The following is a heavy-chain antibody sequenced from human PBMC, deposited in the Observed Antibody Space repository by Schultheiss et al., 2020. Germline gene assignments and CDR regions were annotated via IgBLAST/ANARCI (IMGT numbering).Heavy chain of an antibody. J-gene: IGHJ5*02. CDR1: GGSISSSN. CDR2: ISSSSSYI. CDR3: ARGGRSSVWFDH. Sequence: LSITCAVSGGSISSSNWWSWVRQPPGKGLEWVSSISSSSSYIYYADSVKGRFTISRDNAKNTLYLQMDSLRADDTAVYYCARGGRSSVWFDHWARGTLVTVSS. V-gene: IGHV3-21*04. D-gene: IGHD3-10*01.